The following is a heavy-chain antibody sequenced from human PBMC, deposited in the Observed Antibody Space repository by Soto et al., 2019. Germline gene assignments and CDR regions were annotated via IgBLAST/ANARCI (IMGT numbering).Heavy chain of an antibody. Sequence: PGQPLKICCRGAGCSFASYWSGWVRQMPGKGLEWMGIIYPGDSDTRYSPSFQGQVTISADKSISTAYLQWSSLKASDTAMYYCARTKVAQAHSYYYGMDVWGQGTTVTVSS. CDR1: GCSFASYW. CDR3: ARTKVAQAHSYYYGMDV. J-gene: IGHJ6*02. CDR2: IYPGDSDT. D-gene: IGHD5-12*01. V-gene: IGHV5-51*01.